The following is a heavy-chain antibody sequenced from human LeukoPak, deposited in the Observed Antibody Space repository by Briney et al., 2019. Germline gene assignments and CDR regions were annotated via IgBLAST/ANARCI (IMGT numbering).Heavy chain of an antibody. J-gene: IGHJ4*02. CDR1: GGSFSGYY. V-gene: IGHV4-34*01. CDR3: ARGRPFFDY. CDR2: INHSGST. Sequence: SETLSLTCAVYGGSFSGYYWSWIRQPPGKGLEWIGEINHSGSTNYNPSLKSRVTISVDTSKNQVSLKLSSVTAADTAVYYCARGRPFFDYWGQGTLVTVSS.